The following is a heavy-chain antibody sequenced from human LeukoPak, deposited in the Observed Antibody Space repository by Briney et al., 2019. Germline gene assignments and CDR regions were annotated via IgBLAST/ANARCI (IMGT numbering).Heavy chain of an antibody. V-gene: IGHV3-23*01. J-gene: IGHJ4*02. CDR2: ISASGESR. CDR1: GFTFSDYA. CDR3: ARDPGGTFDY. Sequence: PGGSLRLSCAASGFTFSDYAMGWVRQTPGKGLEWVSTISASGESRNYLDSVKGRFTISRDSSKNTVYLQMNSLRAEDTAVFYCARDPGGTFDYWGQGTLVTVSS. D-gene: IGHD2-8*02.